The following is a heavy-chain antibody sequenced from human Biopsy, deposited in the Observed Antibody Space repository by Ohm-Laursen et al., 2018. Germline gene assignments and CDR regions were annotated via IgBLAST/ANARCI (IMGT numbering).Heavy chain of an antibody. CDR2: TYYRSKWYN. V-gene: IGHV6-1*01. D-gene: IGHD1-1*01. CDR3: ARETPTGIPFNWFDP. J-gene: IGHJ5*02. Sequence: QTLSLTCAISGDSVSSNSAAWNWIRQSPSRGLEWLGRTYYRSKWYNDYAVSVKSRMTINADTFKNQFSLQLNSVTPEDTAVYYCARETPTGIPFNWFDPWGQGTLVIGSS. CDR1: GDSVSSNSAA.